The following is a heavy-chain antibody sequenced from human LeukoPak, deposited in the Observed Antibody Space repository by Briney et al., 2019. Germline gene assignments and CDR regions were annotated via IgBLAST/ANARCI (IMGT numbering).Heavy chain of an antibody. Sequence: PGGSLRLSCAASGFTFSSYGMHWVRQAPGKGLEWVTFISSDGTNKYYADSVKGRFTISRENAKNSLYLQMNSLRAGDTAVYYCARAISMVRGVNYFDYWGQGTLVTVSS. CDR1: GFTFSSYG. J-gene: IGHJ4*02. V-gene: IGHV3-33*05. CDR2: ISSDGTNK. D-gene: IGHD3-10*01. CDR3: ARAISMVRGVNYFDY.